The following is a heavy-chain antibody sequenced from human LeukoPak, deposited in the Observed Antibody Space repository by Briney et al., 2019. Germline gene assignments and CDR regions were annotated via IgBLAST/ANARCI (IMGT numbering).Heavy chain of an antibody. V-gene: IGHV3-21*01. Sequence: PGGSLRLSCAASGFTFSSYSMNWVRQAPGKGLEWVSSISSSSSYIYYADSVKGRFTISRDNAKNSLYLQMNSLRAEDTAVYYCATASRFLVWFGELSSYYYGMDVWGQGTTVTVSS. CDR1: GFTFSSYS. CDR3: ATASRFLVWFGELSSYYYGMDV. J-gene: IGHJ6*02. CDR2: ISSSSSYI. D-gene: IGHD3-10*01.